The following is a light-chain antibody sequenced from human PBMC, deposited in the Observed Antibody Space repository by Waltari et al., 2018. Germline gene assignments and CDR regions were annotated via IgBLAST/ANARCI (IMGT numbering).Light chain of an antibody. J-gene: IGLJ2*01. V-gene: IGLV1-40*01. CDR2: GNS. CDR1: SSNIGADSD. CDR3: QSYDSSLIASI. Sequence: QSGLTQPPSVSGAPGQRVTISCTGTSSNIGADSDVHWYQVLSGTAPKLLIFGNSSRPSGVPDRFSASKACTSAALAITGLQAEDEADYYCQSYDSSLIASIFGGGTRLTVL.